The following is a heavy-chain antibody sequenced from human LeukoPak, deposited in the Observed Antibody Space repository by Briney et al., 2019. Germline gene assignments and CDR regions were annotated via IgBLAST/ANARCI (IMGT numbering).Heavy chain of an antibody. CDR1: GFTVSGFY. CDR3: AKDTSGYFDY. V-gene: IGHV3-53*01. D-gene: IGHD3-16*01. CDR2: IYSDGTT. J-gene: IGHJ4*02. Sequence: GGSLRLSCVASGFTVSGFYMSWVRQAPGKGLEWVSVIYSDGTTYYADSVKGRFTISRDNSKNTLYLQMNSLRAEDTAVYYCAKDTSGYFDYWGQGTLVAVSS.